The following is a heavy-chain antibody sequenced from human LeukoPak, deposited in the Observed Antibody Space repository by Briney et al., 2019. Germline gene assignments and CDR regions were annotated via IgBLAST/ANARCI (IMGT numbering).Heavy chain of an antibody. CDR3: ARSGYCSGWSFDY. D-gene: IGHD6-19*01. CDR2: INAGNGNT. Sequence: ASVKVSCKASGYTFTSYAMHWVRQAPGQRLEWMGWINAGNGNTKCSQKFQGRVTITRDTSASTAYMEVRSLRSEDTAVYYCARSGYCSGWSFDYWGQGTLVTVSS. V-gene: IGHV1-3*01. J-gene: IGHJ4*02. CDR1: GYTFTSYA.